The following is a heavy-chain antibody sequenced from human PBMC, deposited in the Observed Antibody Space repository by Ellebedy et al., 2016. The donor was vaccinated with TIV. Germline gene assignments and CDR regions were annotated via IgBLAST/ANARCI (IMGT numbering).Heavy chain of an antibody. J-gene: IGHJ4*02. CDR1: GYSFTSYW. CDR2: IYPGDSDT. CDR3: ARGLYGSGKYYFDY. D-gene: IGHD3-10*01. V-gene: IGHV5-51*01. Sequence: KVSXXGSGYSFTSYWIGWVRQMPGKGLEWMGIIYPGDSDTRYSPSFQGQVTISADKSISTAYLQWSSLKASDTAMYYCARGLYGSGKYYFDYWGQGTLVTVSS.